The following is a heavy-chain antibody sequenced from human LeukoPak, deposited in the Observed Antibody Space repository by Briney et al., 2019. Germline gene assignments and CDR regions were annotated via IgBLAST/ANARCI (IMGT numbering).Heavy chain of an antibody. D-gene: IGHD3-16*01. CDR3: ARERVLRV. CDR2: ISSSSSYT. Sequence: AGGSLSLSCAASGFTFSDYYMTWIRQAPGKGLEWVSYISSSSSYTNYAASVRGRFTVSRDNAKNSLYLQMNSLRAEDTAVYYCARERVLRVWGQGTLVTVSS. CDR1: GFTFSDYY. V-gene: IGHV3-11*05. J-gene: IGHJ4*02.